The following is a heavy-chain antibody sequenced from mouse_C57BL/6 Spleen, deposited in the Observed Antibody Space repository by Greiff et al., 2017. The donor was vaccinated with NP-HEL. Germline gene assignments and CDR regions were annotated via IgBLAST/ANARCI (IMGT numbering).Heavy chain of an antibody. J-gene: IGHJ2*01. CDR3: ARAGGGYSLYFDY. D-gene: IGHD2-3*01. V-gene: IGHV3-6*01. CDR2: ISYDGSH. CDR1: GYSITSGYY. Sequence: EVQLQESGPGLVKPSQSLSLTCSVTGYSITSGYYWNWIRQFPGNKLEWMGYISYDGSHNYNPSLKNRISITRDTSKNQFFLKLNSVTTEDTATYYCARAGGGYSLYFDYWGQGTTLTVSS.